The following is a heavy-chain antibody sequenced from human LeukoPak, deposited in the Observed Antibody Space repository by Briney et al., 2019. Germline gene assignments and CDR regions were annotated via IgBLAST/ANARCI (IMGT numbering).Heavy chain of an antibody. J-gene: IGHJ4*02. CDR3: AGASSKWELSF. CDR1: GGAFSRYA. D-gene: IGHD1-26*01. CDR2: YIPMFGTA. Sequence: SVKVSCKASGGAFSRYAISWVRQAPGQGLEWMGGYIPMFGTANYAQNFQNRVTITADESTSTFSMEVSSLRPEDTAVYFCAGASSKWELSFWGQGTLVTVSS. V-gene: IGHV1-69*01.